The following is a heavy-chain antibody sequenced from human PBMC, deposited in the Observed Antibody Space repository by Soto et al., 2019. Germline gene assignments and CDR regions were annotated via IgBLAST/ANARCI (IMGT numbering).Heavy chain of an antibody. Sequence: GGSLRLSCAASGFTFSSYWMHWVRQAPGKGLVWVSRINGDGSSTSYADSVKGRFTISRDNSKNTLYLQMNSLRAEDTAVYYCAKGSRITTIVVVTSFDYWGQGTLVTVSS. CDR2: INGDGSST. V-gene: IGHV3-74*01. J-gene: IGHJ4*02. CDR1: GFTFSSYW. D-gene: IGHD3-22*01. CDR3: AKGSRITTIVVVTSFDY.